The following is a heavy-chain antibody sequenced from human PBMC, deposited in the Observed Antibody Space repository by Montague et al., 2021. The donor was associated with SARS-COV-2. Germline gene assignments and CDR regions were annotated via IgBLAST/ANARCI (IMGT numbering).Heavy chain of an antibody. D-gene: IGHD3-22*01. CDR1: GFTFSSYS. CDR2: ISSSSSYI. CDR3: ARDNCRYDSSGYYCY. J-gene: IGHJ4*02. Sequence: SLRLSCAASGFTFSSYSMNWVRQAPGKGLERVSSISSSSSYIYYADSVKGRFTISRDNAKNSLYLQMNSLRAEDTAVYYCARDNCRYDSSGYYCYWGQGTLVTVSS. V-gene: IGHV3-21*01.